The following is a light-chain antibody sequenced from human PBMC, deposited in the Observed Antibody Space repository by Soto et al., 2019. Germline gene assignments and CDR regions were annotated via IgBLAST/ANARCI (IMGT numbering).Light chain of an antibody. Sequence: DIQMTQSPSSLSASVGDRVTITCRASQSIASYLNWYQQKPGSAPKFLIYAASSLQSGVPSRFSGSGSGTDFTLTTSSLQPEDSATYYCQQSYNTPVTFGQGTKVEIK. J-gene: IGKJ1*01. V-gene: IGKV1-39*01. CDR1: QSIASY. CDR3: QQSYNTPVT. CDR2: AAS.